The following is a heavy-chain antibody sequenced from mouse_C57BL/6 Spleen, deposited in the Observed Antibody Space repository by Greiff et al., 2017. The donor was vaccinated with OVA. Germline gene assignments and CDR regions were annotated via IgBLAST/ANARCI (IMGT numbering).Heavy chain of an antibody. V-gene: IGHV1-39*01. J-gene: IGHJ3*01. CDR3: ARQDYGTSSGAWFAY. Sequence: VHVKQSGPELVKPGASVKISCKASGYSFTDYNMNWVKQSNGKSLEWIGVINPNYGTTSYNQKFKGKATLTVDQSSSTAYMQLNSLTSEDAAVYYCARQDYGTSSGAWFAYWGQGTLVTVSA. CDR2: INPNYGTT. CDR1: GYSFTDYN. D-gene: IGHD1-1*01.